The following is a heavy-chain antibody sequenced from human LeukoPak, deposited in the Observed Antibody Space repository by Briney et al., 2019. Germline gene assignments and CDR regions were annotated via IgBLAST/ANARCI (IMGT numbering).Heavy chain of an antibody. CDR2: INPDSGGT. CDR3: ARGPNYYASSGYHYFDY. V-gene: IGHV1-2*02. J-gene: IGHJ4*02. Sequence: ASVKVSCKASGYTFTDYYMHWVRLAPGQGLEWVGWINPDSGGTNLAQKFQGRVTMTRDTSIGTAYMELSGLTFDDTAVFYCARGPNYYASSGYHYFDYWGQGTLVTVSS. D-gene: IGHD3-22*01. CDR1: GYTFTDYY.